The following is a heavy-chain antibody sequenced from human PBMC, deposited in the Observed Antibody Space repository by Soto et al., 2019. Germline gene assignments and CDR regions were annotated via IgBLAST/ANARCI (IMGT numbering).Heavy chain of an antibody. D-gene: IGHD3-10*01. Sequence: SVKVSCKASGGTFSRYAFSWVRQAPGQGLEWMGGIVPIYGTRGFAQKFQGRLTITADEPTRTAYMELSSLRSEDTAVYYCARDLDYYGSGSRYYYGMGVWGQGTTVTVSS. CDR3: ARDLDYYGSGSRYYYGMGV. V-gene: IGHV1-69*13. CDR2: IVPIYGTR. CDR1: GGTFSRYA. J-gene: IGHJ6*02.